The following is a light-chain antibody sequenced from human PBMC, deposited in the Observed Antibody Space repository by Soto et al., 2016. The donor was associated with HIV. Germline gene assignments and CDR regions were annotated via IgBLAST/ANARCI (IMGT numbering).Light chain of an antibody. CDR1: SLRSYY. J-gene: IGLJ2*01. CDR2: GKN. CDR3: NSRDSSGTHVV. V-gene: IGLV3-19*01. Sequence: SSELTQDPAVSVALGQTVRITCQGDSLRSYYASWYQQKPGQAPVLVIYGKNNRPSGISDRFSGSSSGNTASLTITGAQAEDEADFYCNSRDSSGTHVVFGGGTKLDRP.